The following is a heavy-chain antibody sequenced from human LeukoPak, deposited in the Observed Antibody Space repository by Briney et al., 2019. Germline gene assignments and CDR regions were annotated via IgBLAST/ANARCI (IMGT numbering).Heavy chain of an antibody. Sequence: GGSLRLSCAASGFTFSSYGMHWVRQAPGKGLEWVAVISFDGSNKYHADSVKGRFTISRDYSKNTLYLQMNSLRAEDTAVYYCAKDSSYDFWSGLRYYYYGMDVWGQGTTVTVSS. CDR2: ISFDGSNK. CDR3: AKDSSYDFWSGLRYYYYGMDV. J-gene: IGHJ6*02. CDR1: GFTFSSYG. V-gene: IGHV3-30*18. D-gene: IGHD3-3*01.